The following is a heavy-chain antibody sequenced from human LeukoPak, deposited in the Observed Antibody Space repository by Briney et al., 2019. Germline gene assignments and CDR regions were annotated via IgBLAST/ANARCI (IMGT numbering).Heavy chain of an antibody. CDR3: ARVAAPGVYFDY. CDR1: GFTFSSYW. Sequence: GRSLRLSWAATGFTFSSYWMPWVRQGPGKGLVWVSRINSAGSTTIYADSVKGRFTISRDNAKNTLYLQMNSLRAEDTAVYYCARVAAPGVYFDYWGRGTLVTVSS. CDR2: INSAGSTT. V-gene: IGHV3-74*01. D-gene: IGHD2-15*01. J-gene: IGHJ4*02.